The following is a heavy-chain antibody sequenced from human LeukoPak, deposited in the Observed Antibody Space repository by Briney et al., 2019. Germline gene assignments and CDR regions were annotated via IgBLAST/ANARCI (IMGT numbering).Heavy chain of an antibody. Sequence: ASVKVSCKASGYTFTSYYMHWVRQAPGQGLEWMGIINPSGGSTSYAQKFQGRVTMTRDTSTSTVYTELNSLRSEDTAVYYCARRSVVATPGMDVWGQGTTVTVSS. CDR3: ARRSVVATPGMDV. J-gene: IGHJ6*02. D-gene: IGHD2-15*01. CDR2: INPSGGST. CDR1: GYTFTSYY. V-gene: IGHV1-46*01.